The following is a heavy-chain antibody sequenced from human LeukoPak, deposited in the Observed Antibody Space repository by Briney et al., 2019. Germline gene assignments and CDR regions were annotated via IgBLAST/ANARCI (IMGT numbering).Heavy chain of an antibody. CDR2: IIPIFGTA. CDR3: ARDGGWLQTQNHYYYHGMDV. V-gene: IGHV1-69*06. D-gene: IGHD5-24*01. CDR1: GGTFSSYA. J-gene: IGHJ6*02. Sequence: SVKVSCKASGGTFSSYAISWVRQAPGQGLEWMGGIIPIFGTANYAQKFQGRVTITADKSTRTAYMELSSLRSDDTAVYYCARDGGWLQTQNHYYYHGMDVWGQGTTVTVSS.